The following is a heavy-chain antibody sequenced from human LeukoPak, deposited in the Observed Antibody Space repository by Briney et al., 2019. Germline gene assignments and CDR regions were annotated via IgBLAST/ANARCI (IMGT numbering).Heavy chain of an antibody. V-gene: IGHV3-20*04. Sequence: PGGSLRLSCAASGFTFDDYGMSWVRQAPGKGLEWVSGINWNGGGTGYADSVKGRFTISRDNAKNSLYLQMNSLRAEDTALYYCARAKPSTGSGAFDIWGQGTMVTVSS. J-gene: IGHJ3*02. CDR3: ARAKPSTGSGAFDI. CDR2: INWNGGGT. CDR1: GFTFDDYG. D-gene: IGHD1-26*01.